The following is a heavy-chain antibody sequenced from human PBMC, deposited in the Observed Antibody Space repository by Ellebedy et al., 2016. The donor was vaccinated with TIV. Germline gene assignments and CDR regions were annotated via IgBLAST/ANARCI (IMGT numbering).Heavy chain of an antibody. CDR3: ARQDIVATPAGYGDYTLLRIRSDAFDL. CDR2: IYYSGST. J-gene: IGHJ3*01. Sequence: GSLRLSCTVSGGSISSGDYYWGWIRQPPGKGLEWIGSIYYSGSTYYNPSLKSRVTISVDTSKNQFSLKLSSVAAADTAVYYCARQDIVATPAGYGDYTLLRIRSDAFDLWGQGTMVTVSS. D-gene: IGHD5-12*01. V-gene: IGHV4-39*01. CDR1: GGSISSGDYY.